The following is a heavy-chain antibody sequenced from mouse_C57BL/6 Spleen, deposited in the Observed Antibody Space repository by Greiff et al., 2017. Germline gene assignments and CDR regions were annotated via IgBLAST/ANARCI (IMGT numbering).Heavy chain of an antibody. V-gene: IGHV1-64*01. J-gene: IGHJ2*01. D-gene: IGHD2-1*01. CDR3: ARVDYGNAYYFDY. CDR2: IHPNSGST. Sequence: QVQLQQPGAELVKPGASVKLSCKASGYTFTSYWMHWVKQRPGQGLEWIGMIHPNSGSTNYNEKFKSKATLTVDKSSSTAYMQLGSLTSEDSAVYYCARVDYGNAYYFDYWGQGTTLTVSS. CDR1: GYTFTSYW.